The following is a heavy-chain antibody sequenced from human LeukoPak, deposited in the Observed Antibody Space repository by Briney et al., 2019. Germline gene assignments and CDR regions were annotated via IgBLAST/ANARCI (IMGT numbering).Heavy chain of an antibody. Sequence: GSLRLSFTSSSFTFNDHYMSLFRLSPGKGLEWLSYITSSGSTPDYADSVRGQFTISRDNAKNTMFLQLNSLRPENAGVYYCARDPDYGDPEWGQGTLVTASP. D-gene: IGHD4-17*01. V-gene: IGHV3-11*01. CDR1: SFTFNDHY. CDR2: ITSSGSTP. J-gene: IGHJ1*01. CDR3: ARDPDYGDPE.